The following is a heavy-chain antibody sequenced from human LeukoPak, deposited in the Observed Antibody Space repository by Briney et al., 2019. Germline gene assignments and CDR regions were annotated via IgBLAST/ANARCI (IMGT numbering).Heavy chain of an antibody. V-gene: IGHV3-49*04. CDR3: TKTGD. CDR2: IRSKSYGGTT. J-gene: IGHJ1*01. CDR1: GFTFGDYA. D-gene: IGHD7-27*01. Sequence: GGSLRLSCTASGFTFGDYAVSWVRQAPGKGLEWVGFIRSKSYGGTTEYAASVKGRFTISRDDSRSIAYLQMNSLKTEDTAVYYCTKTGDWGQGTPVTVSS.